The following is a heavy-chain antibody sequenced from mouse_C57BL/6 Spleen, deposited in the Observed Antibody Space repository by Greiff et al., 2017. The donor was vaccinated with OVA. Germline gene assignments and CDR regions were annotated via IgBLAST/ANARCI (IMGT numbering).Heavy chain of an antibody. Sequence: VQLQQPGAELVRPGSSVKLSCKASGYTFTSYWMDWVKQRPGQGLEWIGNIYPSDSETHYNQKFKDKATLTVDKSSSTAYMQLSSLTSEDSAVYYCARTTVVATDYAMDYWGQGTSVTVSS. J-gene: IGHJ4*01. D-gene: IGHD1-1*01. CDR1: GYTFTSYW. CDR2: IYPSDSET. V-gene: IGHV1-61*01. CDR3: ARTTVVATDYAMDY.